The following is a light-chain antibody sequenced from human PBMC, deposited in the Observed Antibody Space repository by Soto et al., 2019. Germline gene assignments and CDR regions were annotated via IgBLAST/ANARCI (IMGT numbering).Light chain of an antibody. CDR3: CSYADSSTFIL. J-gene: IGLJ2*01. CDR1: SSDVGFYNY. V-gene: IGLV2-23*02. Sequence: QSVLAQPASVSGSPGQSITISCTGTSSDVGFYNYVSWYQQQHPGKAPKLMIYEDSKRPSGVPNRFSGSKSGNTASLTIPGLQAEDEADYYCCSYADSSTFILFGGGTKVTVL. CDR2: EDS.